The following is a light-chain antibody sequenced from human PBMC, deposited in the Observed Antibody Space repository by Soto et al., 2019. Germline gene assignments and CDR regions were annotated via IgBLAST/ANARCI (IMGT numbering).Light chain of an antibody. CDR2: GAS. J-gene: IGKJ1*01. CDR1: QSVDIN. CDR3: QQYRNWPRT. Sequence: IVLTQSPATLSVSPWDRVTLSCRASQSVDINLAWYQQKAGQAPRLLVYGASTKATDMPGRFSGRGSGTEFTLTINNLQSEDFAVYYCQQYRNWPRTFGQGTKVDIK. V-gene: IGKV3-15*01.